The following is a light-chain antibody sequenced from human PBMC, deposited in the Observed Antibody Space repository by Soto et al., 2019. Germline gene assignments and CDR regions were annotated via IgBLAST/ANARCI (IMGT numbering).Light chain of an antibody. Sequence: DIKMTQSPSTLSASVGDRVTITCRASQSIGSWLAWYQQKPGKAPNLLIYKAYSLESGVTSRFSGSGSGPEFTVTISSLQPEDFATYYCQRFNSYPWTVGQGTQVEIK. V-gene: IGKV1-5*03. CDR2: KAY. CDR1: QSIGSW. CDR3: QRFNSYPWT. J-gene: IGKJ1*01.